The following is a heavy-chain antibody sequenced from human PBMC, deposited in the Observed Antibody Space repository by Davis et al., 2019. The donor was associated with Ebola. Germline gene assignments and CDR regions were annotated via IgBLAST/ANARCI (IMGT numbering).Heavy chain of an antibody. D-gene: IGHD6-19*01. V-gene: IGHV1-69*04. Sequence: SVKASCKASGYTFTNYGITWVRQAPGQGLEWMGRIIPILGIANYAQKFQGRVTITADKSTSTAYMELSSLRSEDTAVYYCARASFGYNSGWYADYWGPGSLVTVSS. J-gene: IGHJ4*01. CDR1: GYTFTNYG. CDR3: ARASFGYNSGWYADY. CDR2: IIPILGIA.